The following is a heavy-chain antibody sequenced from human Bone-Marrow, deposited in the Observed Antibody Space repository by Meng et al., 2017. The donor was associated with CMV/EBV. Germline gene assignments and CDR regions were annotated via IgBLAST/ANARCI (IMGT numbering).Heavy chain of an antibody. V-gene: IGHV1-18*01. Sequence: ASVKVSCKASGYTFSSYGISWVRQAPGQGLEWMGWISAYNGNTNYAQKLQGRVTMTTDTSASTAYMELRSLRSDDTAVYYCARDLKEDCSSTSCYRDYYYYGMDVWGQGTTVTGYS. CDR1: GYTFSSYG. CDR2: ISAYNGNT. D-gene: IGHD2-2*02. CDR3: ARDLKEDCSSTSCYRDYYYYGMDV. J-gene: IGHJ6*01.